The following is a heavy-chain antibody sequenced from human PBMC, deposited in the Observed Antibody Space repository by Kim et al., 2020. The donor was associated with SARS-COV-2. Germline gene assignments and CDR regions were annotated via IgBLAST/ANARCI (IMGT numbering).Heavy chain of an antibody. J-gene: IGHJ6*02. CDR1: GFTFSSYG. CDR2: IWYDGSNK. CDR3: ARGERYSSGWYTYYYYGMDV. V-gene: IGHV3-33*01. Sequence: GGSLRLSCAASGFTFSSYGMHWVRQAPGKGLEWVAVIWYDGSNKYYADSVKGRFTISRDNSKNTLYLQMNSLRAEDTAVYYCARGERYSSGWYTYYYYGMDVWGQGTTVTVSS. D-gene: IGHD6-19*01.